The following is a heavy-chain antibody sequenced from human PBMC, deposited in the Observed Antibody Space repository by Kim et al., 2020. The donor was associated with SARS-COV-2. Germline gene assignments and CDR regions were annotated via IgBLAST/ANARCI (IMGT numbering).Heavy chain of an antibody. J-gene: IGHJ4*02. CDR2: ISGSGGST. Sequence: GGSLRLSCAASGFTFSSYAMSGVRQAPGKGLEWVSAISGSGGSTYYADSVKGRFTISRDNSKNTLYLQMNSLRAEDTAVYYCAKDRYYDSSGYYYGAFDYWGQGTLVTVSS. D-gene: IGHD3-22*01. V-gene: IGHV3-23*01. CDR1: GFTFSSYA. CDR3: AKDRYYDSSGYYYGAFDY.